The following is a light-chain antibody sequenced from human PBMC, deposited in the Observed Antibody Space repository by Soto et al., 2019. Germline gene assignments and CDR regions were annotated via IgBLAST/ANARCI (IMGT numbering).Light chain of an antibody. V-gene: IGLV8-61*01. J-gene: IGLJ3*02. CDR2: STN. CDR1: SGSVSTSYY. Sequence: QTVVTQEPSFSVSPGLTVTLTCGLSSGSVSTSYYPSWYQQTPGQAPRTLIYSTNTLSSGVHDRFSGSILGNRAALTITGAQTDDESDYYCALYMGSGIWVFGGGTKLTVL. CDR3: ALYMGSGIWV.